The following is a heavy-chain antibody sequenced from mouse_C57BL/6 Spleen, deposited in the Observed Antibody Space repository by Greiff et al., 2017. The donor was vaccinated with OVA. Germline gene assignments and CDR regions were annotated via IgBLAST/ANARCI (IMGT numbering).Heavy chain of an antibody. V-gene: IGHV1-69*01. CDR1: GYTFTSYW. CDR2: IDPSDSYT. CDR3: ARRATRTLYYFDY. Sequence: QVQLQQSGAELVMPGASVKLSCKASGYTFTSYWMHWVKQRPGQGLEWIGEIDPSDSYTNYNQKFKGKSTLTVDKSSSTAYMQLSSLTSEDSAVYYCARRATRTLYYFDYWGQGTTLTVSS. D-gene: IGHD3-1*01. J-gene: IGHJ2*01.